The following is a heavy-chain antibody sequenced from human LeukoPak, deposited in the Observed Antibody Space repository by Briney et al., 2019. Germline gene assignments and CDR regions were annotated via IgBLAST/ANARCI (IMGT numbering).Heavy chain of an antibody. CDR1: GDSVSSNSAG. V-gene: IGHV6-1*01. D-gene: IGHD1-20*01. Sequence: SQTLSLTCAISGDSVSSNSAGWNWIRQSPSRGLEWPGRTYYRSKWYNDYAVSVKSRITINPDTSKNQFSLQLNSVTPEDTAVYYCARDPNYNWNDGGWFDPWGQGTLVTVSS. J-gene: IGHJ5*02. CDR2: TYYRSKWYN. CDR3: ARDPNYNWNDGGWFDP.